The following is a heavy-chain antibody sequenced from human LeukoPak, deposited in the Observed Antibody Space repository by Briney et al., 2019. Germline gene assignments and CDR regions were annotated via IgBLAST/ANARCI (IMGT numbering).Heavy chain of an antibody. CDR2: ISYDGSNK. Sequence: GGSLRLSCAASGFTFSSYGMHWVRQAPGKGLEWVAVISYDGSNKYYADSVKGRFTISRDNSENTLYLQMNSLRAEDTAVYYCAKDPDRGDYQPLPDYWGQGTLVTVSS. D-gene: IGHD4/OR15-4a*01. J-gene: IGHJ4*02. V-gene: IGHV3-30*18. CDR3: AKDPDRGDYQPLPDY. CDR1: GFTFSSYG.